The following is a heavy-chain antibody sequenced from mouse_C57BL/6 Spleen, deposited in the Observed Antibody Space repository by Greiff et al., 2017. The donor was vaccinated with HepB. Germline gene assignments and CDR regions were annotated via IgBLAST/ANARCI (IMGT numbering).Heavy chain of an antibody. CDR2: IDPETGGT. CDR1: GYTFTDYE. CDR3: TEDGYYWFAY. D-gene: IGHD2-3*01. J-gene: IGHJ3*01. Sequence: QVQLKESGAELVRPGASVTLSCKASGYTFTDYEMHWVKQTPVHGLEWIGAIDPETGGTAYNQKFKGKAILTADKSSSTAYMELRSLTSEDSAVYYCTEDGYYWFAYWGQGTLVTVSA. V-gene: IGHV1-15*01.